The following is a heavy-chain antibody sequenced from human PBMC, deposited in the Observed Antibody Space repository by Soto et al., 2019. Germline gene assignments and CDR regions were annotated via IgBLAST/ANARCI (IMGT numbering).Heavy chain of an antibody. CDR2: INHSGST. CDR3: ARGGNSGYVW. J-gene: IGHJ4*02. Sequence: QVQLQQWGAGLLKPSETLSLTCAVYGGSFSGYYWSWIRQPPGKGLEWIGEINHSGSTNYNPSLKSRVTISVDTSKNQFSQKLSSVTAADTAVYYCARGGNSGYVWWGQGTLVTVSS. CDR1: GGSFSGYY. D-gene: IGHD5-12*01. V-gene: IGHV4-34*01.